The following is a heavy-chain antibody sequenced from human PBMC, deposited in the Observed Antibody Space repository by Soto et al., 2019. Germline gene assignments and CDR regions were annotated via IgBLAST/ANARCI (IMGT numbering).Heavy chain of an antibody. D-gene: IGHD2-15*01. V-gene: IGHV3-23*01. Sequence: PGGSLRLSCAASGFTFSSYAMSWVRQAPGKGLEWVSAISGSGGSTYYADSVKGRFTISRDNSKNTLYLQMNSLRAEDTAVYYCAITSPLVVVAAIAYYYYGMDVWGQGTTVTVSS. CDR1: GFTFSSYA. CDR3: AITSPLVVVAAIAYYYYGMDV. CDR2: ISGSGGST. J-gene: IGHJ6*02.